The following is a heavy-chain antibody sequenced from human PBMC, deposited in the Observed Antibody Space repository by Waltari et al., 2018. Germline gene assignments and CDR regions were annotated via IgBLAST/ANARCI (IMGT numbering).Heavy chain of an antibody. J-gene: IGHJ4*02. D-gene: IGHD3-22*01. Sequence: QVQLQESGPGLVKPSETLSLTCTVSGGSISSYYWSWIRQPPGKGLEWIGYIYYSGSTNYNPSLKSRVTISVDTSKNQFSLKLSSVTAADTAVYYCASSYDSSGYYYWGFDYWGQGTLVTVSS. V-gene: IGHV4-59*08. CDR2: IYYSGST. CDR1: GGSISSYY. CDR3: ASSYDSSGYYYWGFDY.